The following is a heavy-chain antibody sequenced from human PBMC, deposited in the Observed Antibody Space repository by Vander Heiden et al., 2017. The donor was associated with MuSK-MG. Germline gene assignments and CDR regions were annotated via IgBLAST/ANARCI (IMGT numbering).Heavy chain of an antibody. CDR3: AKEGGSGSYYYYYMDV. CDR1: GFTFSSYA. V-gene: IGHV3-23*04. Sequence: EVQLVESGGGLVQPGGSLRLSCAASGFTFSSYAMSWVRQAPGKGLEWVSAISGSGGSTYYADSVKGRFTISRDNSKNTLYLQMNSLRAEDTAVYYCAKEGGSGSYYYYYMDVWGQGTTVTVSS. D-gene: IGHD1-26*01. CDR2: ISGSGGST. J-gene: IGHJ6*03.